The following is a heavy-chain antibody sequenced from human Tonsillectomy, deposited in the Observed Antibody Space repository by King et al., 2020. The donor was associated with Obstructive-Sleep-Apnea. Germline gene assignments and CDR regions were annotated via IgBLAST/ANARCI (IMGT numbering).Heavy chain of an antibody. CDR2: IQQDGSEN. Sequence: VQLVESGGGLVQPGGSLRLSCSASGFTFSSYWMSWVLQAPGNGLEWVANIQQDGSENYYVDSVEGRFTISKDNAKNSLYLQMNSLRAEDTAVYYCAGITMVRGVIGYWGQGTLVTVSS. J-gene: IGHJ4*02. D-gene: IGHD3-10*01. CDR3: AGITMVRGVIGY. V-gene: IGHV3-7*03. CDR1: GFTFSSYW.